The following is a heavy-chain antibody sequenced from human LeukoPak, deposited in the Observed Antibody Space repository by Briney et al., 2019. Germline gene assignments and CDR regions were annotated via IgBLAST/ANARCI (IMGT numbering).Heavy chain of an antibody. CDR3: AREPSGNFGQLVSSAEYFQH. J-gene: IGHJ1*01. Sequence: TGGSLRLSCATSGFTFSNYAIHWVRQAPGKGLEWVADISFDGDNEYYADSVRGWFMIARDNSKNTVYLQMNSLTIEDTAVYYCAREPSGNFGQLVSSAEYFQHWGQGTRVTVSS. V-gene: IGHV3-30-3*01. CDR2: ISFDGDNE. CDR1: GFTFSNYA. D-gene: IGHD5/OR15-5a*01.